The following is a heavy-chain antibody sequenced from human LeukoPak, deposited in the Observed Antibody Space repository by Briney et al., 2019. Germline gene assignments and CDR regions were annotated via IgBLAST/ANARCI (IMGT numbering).Heavy chain of an antibody. D-gene: IGHD4-23*01. CDR2: VYYSGET. V-gene: IGHV4-39*01. Sequence: SETLSLTCTVSGASISSSSHSWGWIRQPPGKGLEWIGGVYYSGETHYNPSLKSRVTISVDVSKNQFSLKLSSVTAADTAVYYCAKTGYGGNPFDSWGQGTQVTVSS. J-gene: IGHJ4*02. CDR3: AKTGYGGNPFDS. CDR1: GASISSSSHS.